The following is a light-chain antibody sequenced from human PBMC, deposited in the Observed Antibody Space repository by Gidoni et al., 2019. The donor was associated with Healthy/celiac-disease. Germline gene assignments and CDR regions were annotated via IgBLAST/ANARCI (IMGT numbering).Light chain of an antibody. V-gene: IGKV4-1*01. CDR2: WAS. J-gene: IGKJ1*01. Sequence: DIVLTQSPDSLAVSLGERATIHCKSSQSVLYSSNNKNYLAWYQQKPGEPPKLLIYWASTRESGVPGRCSGSGAGKDFTLTSSRLQAEDVAVYYCQEYYSTLTFGQGTKVEIK. CDR3: QEYYSTLT. CDR1: QSVLYSSNNKNY.